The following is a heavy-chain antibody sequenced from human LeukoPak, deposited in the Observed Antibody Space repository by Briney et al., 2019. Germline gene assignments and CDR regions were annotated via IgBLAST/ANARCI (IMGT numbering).Heavy chain of an antibody. V-gene: IGHV3-33*01. CDR3: ARGSMVRGVKYYFDY. Sequence: GGSLRLSCEASGFTFSYYGMHWVRQAPGKGLEWVAVIWYDGSNKYYADPVKGRFTTSRDNSKNTLYLQMNSLRAEDTAVYYCARGSMVRGVKYYFDYWGQGTLVTVSS. CDR1: GFTFSYYG. J-gene: IGHJ4*02. D-gene: IGHD3-10*01. CDR2: IWYDGSNK.